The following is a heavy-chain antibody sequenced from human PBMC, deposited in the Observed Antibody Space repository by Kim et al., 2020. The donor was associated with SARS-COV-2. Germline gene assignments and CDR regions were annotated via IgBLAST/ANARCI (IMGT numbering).Heavy chain of an antibody. D-gene: IGHD6-13*01. Sequence: SQTLSLTCAISGDSVSSNSAAWNWIRQSPSRGLEWLGRTYYRSKWYNDYAVSLKSRITINPDTSKNQFSLQLNSVTPEDTAVYYCARRVRIPAAGTGFDYWGQGTLVTVSS. CDR2: TYYRSKWYN. CDR3: ARRVRIPAAGTGFDY. CDR1: GDSVSSNSAA. J-gene: IGHJ4*02. V-gene: IGHV6-1*01.